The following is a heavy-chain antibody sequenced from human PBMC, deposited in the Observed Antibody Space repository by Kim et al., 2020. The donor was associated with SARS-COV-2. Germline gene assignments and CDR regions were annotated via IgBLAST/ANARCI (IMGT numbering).Heavy chain of an antibody. Sequence: SKDYAVAGKSRTTIKPDTSKNRFSLQLTSAAPEDTAVYYCARDSVRHFDYWGQGTLVTVSS. V-gene: IGHV6-1*01. D-gene: IGHD6-6*01. CDR3: ARDSVRHFDY. J-gene: IGHJ4*02. CDR2: SK.